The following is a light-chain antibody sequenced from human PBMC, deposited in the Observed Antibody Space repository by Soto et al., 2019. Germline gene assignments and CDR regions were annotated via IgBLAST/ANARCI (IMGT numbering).Light chain of an antibody. CDR1: HDITHY. J-gene: IGKJ4*01. CDR3: QQSDLLPLT. V-gene: IGKV1-33*01. CDR2: DAS. Sequence: IQMTQSPSSLSASIGDRVTITCQASHDITHYLNWYQQRPGEAPKLLFYDASKLESGVPPRFSGRGYGTDFTLTISSLQPDDFATYFCQQSDLLPLTFGGGTKVEI.